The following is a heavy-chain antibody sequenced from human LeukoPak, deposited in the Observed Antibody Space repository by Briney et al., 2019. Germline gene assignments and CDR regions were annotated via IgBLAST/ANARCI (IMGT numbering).Heavy chain of an antibody. CDR1: GGSISSYY. CDR3: ARAIGELYNWFDP. J-gene: IGHJ5*02. D-gene: IGHD3-10*01. CDR2: IYYSGST. Sequence: SETLSLTCTVSGGSISSYYWSWIRQPPGKGLEWIGCIYYSGSTNYNPSLKSRVTISVDTSKNQFSLKLSSVTAADTAVYYCARAIGELYNWFDPWGQGTLVTVSS. V-gene: IGHV4-59*01.